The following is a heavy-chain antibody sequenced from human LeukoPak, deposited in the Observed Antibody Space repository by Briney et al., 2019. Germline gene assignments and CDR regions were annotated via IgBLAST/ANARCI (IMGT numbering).Heavy chain of an antibody. V-gene: IGHV1-8*01. D-gene: IGHD2-21*02. J-gene: IGHJ4*02. CDR3: ARSSSYCGGHCYSK. CDR2: MNPNSGNT. CDR1: GYTFTSYD. Sequence: GASVTVSCKASGYTFTSYDINWVRQATGQGLEWMGWMNPNSGNTGYAQKFQGRVTMTRNTSISTAYMELSSLRSEDTAVYYCARSSSYCGGHCYSKWGQGTLVTVSS.